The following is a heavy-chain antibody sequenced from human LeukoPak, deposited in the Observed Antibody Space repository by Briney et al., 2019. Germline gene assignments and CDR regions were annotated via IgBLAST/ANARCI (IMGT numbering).Heavy chain of an antibody. CDR2: INHSGST. Sequence: SETLSLTCTVSGGSISSYYWTWIRQPPGKGLEWIGYINHSGSTNYNPSLWSRVTISIDTSKSQFYLNLTSVTAADTAIYYCAGGQKWLSFDSWGQGTLLTVSS. J-gene: IGHJ4*02. V-gene: IGHV4-59*01. D-gene: IGHD6-19*01. CDR3: AGGQKWLSFDS. CDR1: GGSISSYY.